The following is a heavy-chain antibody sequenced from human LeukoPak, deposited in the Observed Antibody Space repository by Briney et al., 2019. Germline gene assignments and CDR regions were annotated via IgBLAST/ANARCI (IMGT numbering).Heavy chain of an antibody. D-gene: IGHD3-10*01. V-gene: IGHV1-18*01. CDR1: GYTFTSYD. CDR3: ARDQGITMALLD. Sequence: GASVKVSCKASGYTFTSYDINWVRQATGQGLEWMGWISAYNGNTNYAQKLQGRVTMTTDTSTSTAYMELRSLRSDDTAVYYCARDQGITMALLDWGQGTLVTVSS. CDR2: ISAYNGNT. J-gene: IGHJ4*02.